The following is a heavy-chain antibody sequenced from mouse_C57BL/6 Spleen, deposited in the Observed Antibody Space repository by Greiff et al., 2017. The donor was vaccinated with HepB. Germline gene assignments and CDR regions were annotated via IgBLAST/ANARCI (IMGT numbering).Heavy chain of an antibody. CDR2: IDPENGDT. CDR3: TTGHYYGSSSYYYAMDY. J-gene: IGHJ4*01. Sequence: EVQLQQSGAELVRPGASVKLSCTASGFNIKDDYMHWVKQRPEQGLEWIGWIDPENGDTEYASKFQGKATITADTSSNTAYLQLSSLTSEDTAVYYCTTGHYYGSSSYYYAMDYWGQGTSVTVSS. CDR1: GFNIKDDY. D-gene: IGHD1-1*01. V-gene: IGHV14-4*01.